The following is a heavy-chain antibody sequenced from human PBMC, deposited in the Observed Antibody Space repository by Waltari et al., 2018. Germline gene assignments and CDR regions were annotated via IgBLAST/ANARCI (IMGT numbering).Heavy chain of an antibody. CDR2: ISGSGGST. J-gene: IGHJ4*02. V-gene: IGHV3-23*01. D-gene: IGHD5-18*01. CDR3: AKGTGMVTSDYFDY. CDR1: GFTLSSSA. Sequence: EVQLLESGGDLVQPGGSLRLSCAASGFTLSSSAMSWVRRAPGKGVEGVSDISGSGGSTYYADSVKGRFTISRDNSKNTLFLQMSSLRGEDTAVYYCAKGTGMVTSDYFDYWGQGTLVTVSS.